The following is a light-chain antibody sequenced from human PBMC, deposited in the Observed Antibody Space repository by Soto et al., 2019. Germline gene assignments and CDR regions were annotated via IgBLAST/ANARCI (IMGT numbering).Light chain of an antibody. Sequence: QSALTQPASVSGSPGQSITISCTGTSSDVGGYNYVSWYQQHPGKAPKLMIYEVSNRPSGVSNRFSGPKSGNTASLTISGLQAEDEADYYCSSYTSKVFGTGTKVTVL. CDR3: SSYTSKV. CDR1: SSDVGGYNY. V-gene: IGLV2-14*01. J-gene: IGLJ1*01. CDR2: EVS.